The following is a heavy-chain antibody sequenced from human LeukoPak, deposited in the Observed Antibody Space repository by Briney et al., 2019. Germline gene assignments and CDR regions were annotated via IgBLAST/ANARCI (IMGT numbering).Heavy chain of an antibody. CDR2: IDTKSGGT. V-gene: IGHV1-2*02. J-gene: IGHJ4*02. CDR1: GYTFTDYY. Sequence: ASVKVSCKASGYTFTDYYMHWVRQAPGQGLEWMGWIDTKSGGTKYARKFQGRVTITSDSSIGTAYMDLSSLISDDTAIYYCASEASCGDRRCYLQRIASWGQGTLVTVSS. D-gene: IGHD2-21*01. CDR3: ASEASCGDRRCYLQRIAS.